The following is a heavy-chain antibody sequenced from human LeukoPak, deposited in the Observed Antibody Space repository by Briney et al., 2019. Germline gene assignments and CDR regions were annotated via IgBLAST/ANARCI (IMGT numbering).Heavy chain of an antibody. J-gene: IGHJ3*02. CDR2: IIPIFGTA. V-gene: IGHV1-69*13. Sequence: SVKVSCKASGGTFSSYAISWVRQAPGQGLEWMGGIIPIFGTANYAQKFQGRVTITADESTSTAYMELSSLRSEDTAVYYCARDRRDGYNSHAFDIWGQGTMVTVSS. CDR3: ARDRRDGYNSHAFDI. D-gene: IGHD5-24*01. CDR1: GGTFSSYA.